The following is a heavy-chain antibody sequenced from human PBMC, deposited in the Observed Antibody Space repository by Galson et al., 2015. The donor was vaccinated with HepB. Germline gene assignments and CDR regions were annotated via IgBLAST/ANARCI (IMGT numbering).Heavy chain of an antibody. CDR3: ARSASSDWWFDY. J-gene: IGHJ4*02. Sequence: SLRLSCAVSGFTFSSYSMNWVRQAPGKGLEWVPNMNSSSSLIYYADSVKGRFTISRDNAKNSLYLQMNSLRDEDTAVYYCARSASSDWWFDYWGQGTLVIVSS. V-gene: IGHV3-48*02. D-gene: IGHD6-19*01. CDR2: MNSSSSLI. CDR1: GFTFSSYS.